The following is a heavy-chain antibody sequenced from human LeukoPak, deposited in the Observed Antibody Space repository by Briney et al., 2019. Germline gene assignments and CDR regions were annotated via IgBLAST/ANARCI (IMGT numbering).Heavy chain of an antibody. J-gene: IGHJ3*02. CDR3: ARGNVPWDAFDI. D-gene: IGHD1-1*01. V-gene: IGHV4-59*12. Sequence: SETLSLTCTVSGGSISSYYWSWIRQPPGKGLEWIGSIYYSGSTYYNPSLKSRVTISVDTSKNQFSLKLSSVTAADTAVYYCARGNVPWDAFDIWGQGTMVTVSS. CDR1: GGSISSYY. CDR2: IYYSGST.